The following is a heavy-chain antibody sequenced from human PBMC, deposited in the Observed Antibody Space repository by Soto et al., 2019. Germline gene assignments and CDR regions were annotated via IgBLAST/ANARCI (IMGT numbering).Heavy chain of an antibody. CDR2: IKQDGSEK. CDR3: ASRDITMVRGVYYYYGMDV. J-gene: IGHJ6*02. CDR1: GFTLSSYW. V-gene: IGHV3-7*05. Sequence: EVQLVESGGGLVQPGGSLRLSCAASGFTLSSYWMSWVRQAPGKGLEWVANIKQDGSEKYYVDSVKGRFTISRDNAKNSRYLQMNRLRAEDTAVYYCASRDITMVRGVYYYYGMDVWGQGTTVTVSS. D-gene: IGHD3-10*01.